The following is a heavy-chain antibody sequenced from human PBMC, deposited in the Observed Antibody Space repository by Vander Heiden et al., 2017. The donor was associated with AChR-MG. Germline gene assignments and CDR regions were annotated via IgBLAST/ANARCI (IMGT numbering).Heavy chain of an antibody. CDR1: GLSFRSYN. V-gene: IGHV3-21*01. D-gene: IGHD3-22*01. J-gene: IGHJ3*02. CDR2: ISSSTTYI. Sequence: EVHLVESGGGLVKPGGSLSLACAASGLSFRSYNMNWVRQAPGKGLEWVSSISSSTTYIYYADSVKGRFTISRDNAKNSLYLQMNSLRAEDTAVYYCARGADYYDSSAYAFDIWGQGTMVTVSS. CDR3: ARGADYYDSSAYAFDI.